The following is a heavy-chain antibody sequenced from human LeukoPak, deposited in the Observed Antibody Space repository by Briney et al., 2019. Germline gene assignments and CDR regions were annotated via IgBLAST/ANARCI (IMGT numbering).Heavy chain of an antibody. V-gene: IGHV3-30-3*01. D-gene: IGHD2-2*01. CDR1: GFTFSSYA. CDR2: ISYDGSNK. J-gene: IGHJ4*02. CDR3: ASQEDIVVVPAAKYPDYYFDY. Sequence: GGSLRLSCAASGFTFSSYAMHWVRQAPGKGLEWVGVISYDGSNKYYADSVKGRFTISRDNSKNTLYLQMNSLRAEDTAVYYCASQEDIVVVPAAKYPDYYFDYWGQGTLVTVSS.